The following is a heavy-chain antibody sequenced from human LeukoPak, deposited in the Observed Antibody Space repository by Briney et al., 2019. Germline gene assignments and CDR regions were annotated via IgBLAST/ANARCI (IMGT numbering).Heavy chain of an antibody. CDR3: ATVYYDSSGYWGFDP. D-gene: IGHD3-22*01. V-gene: IGHV1-8*01. CDR2: MNPNSGNT. CDR1: GYTFTSYD. J-gene: IGHJ5*02. Sequence: ASVKVSCKASGYTFTSYDINWVRQATGQGLEWMGWMNPNSGNTGYAQKFQGRVTMTEDTSTDTAYMELSSLRSEDTAVYYCATVYYDSSGYWGFDPWGQGTLVTVSS.